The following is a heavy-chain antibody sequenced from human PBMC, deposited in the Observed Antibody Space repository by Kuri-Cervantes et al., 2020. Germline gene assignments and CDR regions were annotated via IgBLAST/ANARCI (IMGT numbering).Heavy chain of an antibody. D-gene: IGHD3-22*01. V-gene: IGHV3-11*01. J-gene: IGHJ4*02. Sequence: GESLKISCAVSGFTFSDYFMSWIRQAPGKGLKWISYISSSGSTIHIADSVKGRLTISRDNAKNSLYLQVNSLRAEDMTVYYCVRGTPNYDSSGYYCCSLDYWGQGTLVTVSS. CDR3: VRGTPNYDSSGYYCCSLDY. CDR2: ISSSGSTI. CDR1: GFTFSDYF.